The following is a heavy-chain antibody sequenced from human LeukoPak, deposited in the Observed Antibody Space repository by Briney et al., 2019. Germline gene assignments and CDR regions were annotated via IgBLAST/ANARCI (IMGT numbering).Heavy chain of an antibody. CDR1: GFTFSDHY. CDR2: ISSFGSPI. Sequence: PGGSLRLSCAASGFTFSDHYMSWLRQAPGKGLECISYISSFGSPIYYADSVKGRFTISRDNAKNSLYLQMNSLRAEDTAVYYCARSVWVPAAYYFDCWGQGTLVTVSS. D-gene: IGHD2-2*01. CDR3: ARSVWVPAAYYFDC. J-gene: IGHJ4*02. V-gene: IGHV3-11*01.